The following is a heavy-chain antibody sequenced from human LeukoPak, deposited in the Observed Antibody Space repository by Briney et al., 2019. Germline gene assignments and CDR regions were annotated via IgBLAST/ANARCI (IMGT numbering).Heavy chain of an antibody. CDR3: ASGLYYDSSAFDY. J-gene: IGHJ4*02. V-gene: IGHV3-9*01. Sequence: GGSLRLSCAASGFTFDDYAMHWVRQAPGKGLEWVSGISWNSGSIGYADSVKGRFTISRDNAKNSLYLQMNSLRAEDTALYYCASGLYYDSSAFDYWGQGTLVTVSS. D-gene: IGHD3-22*01. CDR1: GFTFDDYA. CDR2: ISWNSGSI.